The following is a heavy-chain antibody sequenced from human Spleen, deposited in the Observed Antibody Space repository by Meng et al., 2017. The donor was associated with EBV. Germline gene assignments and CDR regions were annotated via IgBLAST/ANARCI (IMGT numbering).Heavy chain of an antibody. CDR3: ARVYGSGSRRGYYFDY. Sequence: VELQGAGPGTKKPSGTMALPRAASVASISSSQWWIWVRQPPGKGLEWIGENYHSGSTNYNPSLKSRVTISVDKSKNQFSLKLSSVTAADTAVYYCARVYGSGSRRGYYFDYWGQGTLVTVSS. D-gene: IGHD3-10*01. CDR2: NYHSGST. CDR1: VASISSSQW. V-gene: IGHV4-4*02. J-gene: IGHJ4*02.